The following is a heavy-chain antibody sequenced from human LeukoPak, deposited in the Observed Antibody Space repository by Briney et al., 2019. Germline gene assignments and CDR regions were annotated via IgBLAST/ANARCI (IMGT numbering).Heavy chain of an antibody. Sequence: GGSLRLSCAASGFTFSSYEMNWVRQAPGKGLEWVSYIGISGTNVYYAESVKGRFTISRDNAKNSVYLQMNSLTAEDTAVYYCARETWDCGGDCYDYWGQGTLVTVSS. CDR2: IGISGTNV. V-gene: IGHV3-48*03. J-gene: IGHJ4*02. CDR3: ARETWDCGGDCYDY. D-gene: IGHD2-21*02. CDR1: GFTFSSYE.